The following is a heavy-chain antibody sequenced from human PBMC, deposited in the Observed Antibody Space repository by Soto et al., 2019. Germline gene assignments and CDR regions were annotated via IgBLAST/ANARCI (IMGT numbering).Heavy chain of an antibody. D-gene: IGHD1-26*01. CDR1: GISFGAYT. CDR2: ISYDGNSE. J-gene: IGHJ3*01. V-gene: IGHV3-30*14. Sequence: PGGSMRLSCAASGISFGAYTMHCVRQAPGKGLEWVAVISYDGNSERYTDPVKGRFTVSRDNSKSTMYLQMNSLRAEDTAVYYCARDGYSGRSDGFDVWGQGTMVTVSS. CDR3: ARDGYSGRSDGFDV.